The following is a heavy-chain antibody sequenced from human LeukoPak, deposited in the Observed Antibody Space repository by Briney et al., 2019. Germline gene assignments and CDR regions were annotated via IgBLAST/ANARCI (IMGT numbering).Heavy chain of an antibody. CDR1: GFTFSSYS. D-gene: IGHD3-3*01. CDR3: ARDRVLTDYDFWSGYFFDY. CDR2: ISSSGDYI. J-gene: IGHJ4*02. V-gene: IGHV3-21*06. Sequence: PGGSLRLSCAASGFTFSSYSMNWVRQAPGKGLEWVASISSSGDYIYYADSMKGRFTISRDNAKNSLYLQMNSLRAEDTAVYYCARDRVLTDYDFWSGYFFDYWGQGTLVTVSS.